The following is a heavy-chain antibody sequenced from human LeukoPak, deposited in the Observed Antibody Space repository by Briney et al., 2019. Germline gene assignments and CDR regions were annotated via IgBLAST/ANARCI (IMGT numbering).Heavy chain of an antibody. J-gene: IGHJ4*02. CDR1: GDPINSYY. D-gene: IGHD6-13*01. CDR3: ARGPLGSSWYSD. Sequence: PSETLSLTCTVSGDPINSYYCSWIRQPPGKGLEWIGYIHYSGSTDYNPSLKSRVTISSDRSKNQFSLRLTSVTAADTATYYCARGPLGSSWYSDWGQGSLVTVSS. CDR2: IHYSGST. V-gene: IGHV4-59*01.